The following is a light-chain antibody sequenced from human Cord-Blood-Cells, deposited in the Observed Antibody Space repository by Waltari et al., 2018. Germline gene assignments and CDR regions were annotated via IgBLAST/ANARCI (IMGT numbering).Light chain of an antibody. Sequence: QSVLTQPPSVSGAPGQRVTISCTGSSSNIGAGYDVHWYQQPPGTAPNLLIYGNSNRPSGVPDRFSGSKSGTSASLAITGLQAEDEADYYCQSYDSSLSGSVFGGGTKLTVL. J-gene: IGLJ3*02. V-gene: IGLV1-40*01. CDR1: SSNIGAGYD. CDR2: GNS. CDR3: QSYDSSLSGSV.